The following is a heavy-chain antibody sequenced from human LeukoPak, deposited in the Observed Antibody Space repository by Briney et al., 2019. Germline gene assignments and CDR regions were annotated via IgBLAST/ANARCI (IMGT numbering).Heavy chain of an antibody. CDR1: GGSISNYY. CDR3: ARGDGYNGEFYFDY. Sequence: PSETLSLTCTVSGGSISNYYWTWIRQPPGKGLEWIGYIYYSGSTNYNPSLKSRVTISLDTSKNQFSLKLTSVTAADTALYYCARGDGYNGEFYFDYWGQEPLVPVP. CDR2: IYYSGST. D-gene: IGHD5-24*01. V-gene: IGHV4-59*01. J-gene: IGHJ4*02.